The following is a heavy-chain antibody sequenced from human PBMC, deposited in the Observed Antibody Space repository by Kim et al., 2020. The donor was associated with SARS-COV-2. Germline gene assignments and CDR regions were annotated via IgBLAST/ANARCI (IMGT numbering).Heavy chain of an antibody. J-gene: IGHJ6*02. CDR3: ARVRYSGSREFYYYYYGMDV. D-gene: IGHD5-12*01. Sequence: RFTISRDNAKNSLYLQMNSLGAEDTAVYYCARVRYSGSREFYYYYYGMDVWGQGTTVTVSS. V-gene: IGHV3-11*06.